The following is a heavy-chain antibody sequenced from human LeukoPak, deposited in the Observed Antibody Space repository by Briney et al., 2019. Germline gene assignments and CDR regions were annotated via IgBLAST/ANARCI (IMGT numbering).Heavy chain of an antibody. V-gene: IGHV1-69*01. Sequence: SVKVSCKASGGTFSSYAINWVRQAPGQGLEWMGGIIPIFGTANYAQKFQDRVTITADESTSTAYMELSSLRSEDTAIYYCASRLYCSNTRCRNFPFAYWGQGAPVTVSS. D-gene: IGHD2-2*01. J-gene: IGHJ4*02. CDR2: IIPIFGTA. CDR1: GGTFSSYA. CDR3: ASRLYCSNTRCRNFPFAY.